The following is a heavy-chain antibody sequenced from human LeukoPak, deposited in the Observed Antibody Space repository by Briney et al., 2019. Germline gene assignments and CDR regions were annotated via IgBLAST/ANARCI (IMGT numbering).Heavy chain of an antibody. V-gene: IGHV1-8*01. CDR3: ARAFVVVVAATGWWFDP. CDR1: GYTFTSYD. Sequence: ASVKVSCKASGYTFTSYDINWVRQATGQGLEWMGWMNPNSGNTGYAQKFQGRVTMTRNTSISTAYMELSSLRSEDTAVYYCARAFVVVVAATGWWFDPWGQGTLVTFSS. CDR2: MNPNSGNT. J-gene: IGHJ5*02. D-gene: IGHD2-15*01.